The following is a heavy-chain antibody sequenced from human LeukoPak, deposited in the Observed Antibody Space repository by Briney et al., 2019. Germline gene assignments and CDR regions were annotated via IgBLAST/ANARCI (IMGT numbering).Heavy chain of an antibody. CDR2: IRYNGSNK. CDR1: GFTFNNYG. D-gene: IGHD6-13*01. CDR3: AKDPPGRQLANFDY. J-gene: IGHJ4*02. V-gene: IGHV3-30*02. Sequence: PGGSLRLSCVTSGFTFNNYGMHWVRQAPGKGLEWVAFIRYNGSNKYYADSVKGRFTISRDNSKSTLYLQMNSLRTEDTAVYYCAKDPPGRQLANFDYWGQGTLVTVSS.